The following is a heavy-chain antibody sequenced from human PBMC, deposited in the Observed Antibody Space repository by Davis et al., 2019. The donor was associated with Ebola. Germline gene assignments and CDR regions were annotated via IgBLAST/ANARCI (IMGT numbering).Heavy chain of an antibody. CDR2: INHSGST. CDR1: GGSISSSNW. CDR3: ARVGGLSGVDY. V-gene: IGHV4-4*02. D-gene: IGHD3-3*01. J-gene: IGHJ4*02. Sequence: SETLSLTCAVSGGSISSSNWWSWVRQPPGKGLEWIGEINHSGSTNYNPSLKSRVTISVDTSKNQFSLKLSSVTAADTAVYYCARVGGLSGVDYWGQGTLVTVSS.